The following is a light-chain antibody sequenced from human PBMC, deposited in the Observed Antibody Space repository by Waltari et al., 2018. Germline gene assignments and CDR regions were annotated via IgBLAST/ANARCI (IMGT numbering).Light chain of an antibody. CDR1: SSDVGGYNY. J-gene: IGLJ2*01. CDR2: EVS. V-gene: IGLV2-8*01. Sequence: QSALTQPPSAYGSPGQSVTIPCTGTSSDVGGYNYVSWYQQHPGKAPKLMIYEVSKRPSGVPDRFSGSKSGNTASLTVSGLQAEDEADYYCSSYAGSNVVVFGGGTKLTVL. CDR3: SSYAGSNVVV.